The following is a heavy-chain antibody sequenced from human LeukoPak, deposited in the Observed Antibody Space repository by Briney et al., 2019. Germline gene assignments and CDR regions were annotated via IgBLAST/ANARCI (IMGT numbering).Heavy chain of an antibody. V-gene: IGHV4-61*02. CDR1: GGSISSGSYY. CDR2: IYTSGST. D-gene: IGHD6-19*01. J-gene: IGHJ4*02. CDR3: ARGLAPRFTFDY. Sequence: SQTLSLTCTVSGGSISSGSYYCSWIRQPAGKGLEWIGRIYTSGSTNYNPSLKSRVTISVDTSKNQFSLKLSSVTAADTAVYYCARGLAPRFTFDYWGQGTLVTVSS.